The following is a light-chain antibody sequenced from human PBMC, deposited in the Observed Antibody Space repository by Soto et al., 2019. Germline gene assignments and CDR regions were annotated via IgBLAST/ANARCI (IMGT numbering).Light chain of an antibody. CDR3: QQSFVSPRT. J-gene: IGKJ1*01. CDR1: QTVSSY. Sequence: DIQMTQSPSSLSASAGDRVTITCRASQTVSSYLNWYQLKPGRGPKLLIYSTSRLQTGVPSRFSGNRSGTNFTLTISSLQPEDFATYFCQQSFVSPRTFGQGTKVEIK. CDR2: STS. V-gene: IGKV1-39*01.